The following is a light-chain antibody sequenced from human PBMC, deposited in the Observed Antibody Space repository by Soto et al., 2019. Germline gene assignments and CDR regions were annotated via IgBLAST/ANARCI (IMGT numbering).Light chain of an antibody. J-gene: IGKJ5*01. CDR2: DAS. V-gene: IGKV1-13*02. CDR1: QGISSA. Sequence: AIQLTQSPSSLSAFVGDRVTITCRASQGISSALAWYQQKSGKAPKLLIYDASTLESGVPSRFSGRGSGTDSTLTISSLQPEDFATYYCQQFKSSPITFGQGTRLEIK. CDR3: QQFKSSPIT.